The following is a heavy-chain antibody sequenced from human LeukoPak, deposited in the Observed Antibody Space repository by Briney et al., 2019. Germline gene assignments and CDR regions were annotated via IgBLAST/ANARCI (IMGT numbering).Heavy chain of an antibody. D-gene: IGHD3-16*02. Sequence: SETLSLTCAVYGGSLSGYYWSWIRQPPGKGLEWIGEINHSGSTNYNPSLKSRVTISVDTSKNQFSLKLSSVTAADTAVYYCAREDYDYVWGSYRLEYYFDYWGQGTLVTVSS. CDR2: INHSGST. V-gene: IGHV4-34*01. CDR3: AREDYDYVWGSYRLEYYFDY. J-gene: IGHJ4*02. CDR1: GGSLSGYY.